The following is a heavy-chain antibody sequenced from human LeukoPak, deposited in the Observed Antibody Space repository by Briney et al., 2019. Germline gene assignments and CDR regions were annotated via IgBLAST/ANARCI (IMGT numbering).Heavy chain of an antibody. CDR3: ARDRRSGSLYGAFDI. Sequence: SETLSLTCTVSGGSISSSSYYWGWIRQPPGKGLEWIGSIYYSGSTYYNPSLKSRVTISVDTSKNQFSLKLSSVTAADTAVYYCARDRRSGSLYGAFDIWGQGTLVTVSS. J-gene: IGHJ3*02. CDR1: GGSISSSSYY. D-gene: IGHD1-26*01. CDR2: IYYSGST. V-gene: IGHV4-39*07.